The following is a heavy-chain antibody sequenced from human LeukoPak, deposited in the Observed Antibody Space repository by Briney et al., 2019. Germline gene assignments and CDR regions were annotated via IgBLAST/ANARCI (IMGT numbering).Heavy chain of an antibody. CDR1: GFTVSDSF. Sequence: GGSLRLSCAASGFTVSDSFMTWVRQAPGKGPEWVSSISGSGTDTYYTDSVKGRFTISRDTSKNTLYMQMNNLRVEDTAVYYCVKGFHFDWWGQGTLVTVSS. J-gene: IGHJ4*02. V-gene: IGHV3-23*01. CDR3: VKGFHFDW. CDR2: ISGSGTDT.